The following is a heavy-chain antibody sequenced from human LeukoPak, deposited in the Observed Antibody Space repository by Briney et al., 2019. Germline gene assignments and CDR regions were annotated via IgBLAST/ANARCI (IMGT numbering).Heavy chain of an antibody. J-gene: IGHJ3*02. CDR1: GFTVSSNY. Sequence: GGSLRLSCAASGFTVSSNYMSWVRQAPGKGLEWVSVIYSGGSTYYADSVKGRFTISRDNSKNTLYLQMNSLRAEDTAVYYCASSDRVKNAFDIWGQGTMVTVSS. CDR3: ASSDRVKNAFDI. D-gene: IGHD1-14*01. V-gene: IGHV3-53*01. CDR2: IYSGGST.